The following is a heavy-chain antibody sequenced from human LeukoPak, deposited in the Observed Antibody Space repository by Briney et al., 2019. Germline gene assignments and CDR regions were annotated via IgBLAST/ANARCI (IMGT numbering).Heavy chain of an antibody. CDR1: GFTFSSYS. CDR2: ISSSSSYI. J-gene: IGHJ4*02. Sequence: PGGSLRLSCAASGFTFSSYSMNWVRQAPGKGLEWVSSISSSSSYIYYADSVKGRFTISRDNSKNTLYLQMNSLRAEDTAVYYCAKDPHPVGESQYYFDYWGQGTLVTVSS. CDR3: AKDPHPVGESQYYFDY. V-gene: IGHV3-21*04. D-gene: IGHD3-10*01.